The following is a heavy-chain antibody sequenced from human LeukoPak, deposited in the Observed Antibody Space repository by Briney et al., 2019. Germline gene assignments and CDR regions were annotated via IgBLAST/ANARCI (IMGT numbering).Heavy chain of an antibody. CDR1: GGSISLGHDY. J-gene: IGHJ4*02. CDR2: IYYSGST. Sequence: SEPLSLPCTVSGGSISLGHDYWSWIRQPPGKGLEWIWYIYYSGSTYYNRSLKSRVTISVDTSKNQFSLKLSSVTAADTAVYFCARVAPAFYCSSTSCQSYLFDYWGQGTLVTVSS. D-gene: IGHD2-2*01. CDR3: ARVAPAFYCSSTSCQSYLFDY. V-gene: IGHV4-30-4*01.